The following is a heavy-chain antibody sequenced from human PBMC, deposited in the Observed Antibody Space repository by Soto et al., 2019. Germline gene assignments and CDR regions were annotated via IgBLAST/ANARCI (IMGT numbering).Heavy chain of an antibody. CDR2: INAGNGNT. Sequence: ASVKVSCKASGYTFTSYAMHWVRQAPGQRLEWMGWINAGNGNTKYSQKFQGRVTITRDTSASTAYMELSSLGSEDTAAYYCAAVRRYSSGRHLDYWGQGTLVTVSS. CDR1: GYTFTSYA. J-gene: IGHJ4*02. CDR3: AAVRRYSSGRHLDY. D-gene: IGHD6-19*01. V-gene: IGHV1-3*01.